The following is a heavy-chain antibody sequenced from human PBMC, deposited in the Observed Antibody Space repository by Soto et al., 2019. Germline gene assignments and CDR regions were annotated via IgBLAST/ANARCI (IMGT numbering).Heavy chain of an antibody. CDR2: ISSSSSTI. Sequence: EVQLVESGGGLVQPGGSLRLSCAASGFTFSSYSMNWVRQAPGKGLEWVSYISSSSSTIYYADSVKGRFTISRDNAKNSLYRQMNSLRDEDTAVYYSARDQDDLLLSGYRNLGYYYYGMDVWGQGTTVAVS. CDR3: ARDQDDLLLSGYRNLGYYYYGMDV. D-gene: IGHD3-16*02. V-gene: IGHV3-48*02. CDR1: GFTFSSYS. J-gene: IGHJ6*02.